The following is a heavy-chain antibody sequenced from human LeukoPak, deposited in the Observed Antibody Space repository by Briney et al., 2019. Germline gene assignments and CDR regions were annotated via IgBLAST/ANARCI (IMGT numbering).Heavy chain of an antibody. D-gene: IGHD3-10*01. CDR3: ARGPLPPSGSFCY. CDR1: GYTFTSYG. CDR2: INPNSGGT. Sequence: ASVKVSCKAFGYTFTSYGISWVRQAPGQGLEWMGWINPNSGGTNYAQKFQGRVTMTRDTSISTAYIELSRLRSDDTAVYYCARGPLPPSGSFCYWGQGTLVTVSS. V-gene: IGHV1-2*02. J-gene: IGHJ4*02.